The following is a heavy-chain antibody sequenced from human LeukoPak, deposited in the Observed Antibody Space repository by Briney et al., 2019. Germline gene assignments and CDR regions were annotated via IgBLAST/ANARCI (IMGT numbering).Heavy chain of an antibody. CDR1: GFTFSSYA. D-gene: IGHD4-23*01. V-gene: IGHV3-30*04. Sequence: GGSLRLSCAASGFTFSSYAMHWVRQAPGKGLEWVALISYDGSNKYFADSVKGRFTISRDNSKNTLYLQMNSLRAEDTAVYYCAAYGGKRKPFDYWGQGTLVTVSS. CDR3: AAYGGKRKPFDY. CDR2: ISYDGSNK. J-gene: IGHJ4*02.